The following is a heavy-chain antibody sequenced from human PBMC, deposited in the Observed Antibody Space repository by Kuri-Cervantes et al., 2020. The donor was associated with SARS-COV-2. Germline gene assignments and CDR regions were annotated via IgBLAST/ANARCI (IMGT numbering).Heavy chain of an antibody. J-gene: IGHJ6*03. Sequence: GGSLRLSCTASGFTFGDYAMSWVRQAPGKGLEWVGFIRSKAYGGTTEYAASVKGRFTISRDDSKSIAYLQMNSLKTEDTAVYYCTRENFWSGYYYYYYMDVWGKGTTVTVSS. CDR1: GFTFGDYA. CDR3: TRENFWSGYYYYYYMDV. D-gene: IGHD3-3*01. V-gene: IGHV3-49*04. CDR2: IRSKAYGGTT.